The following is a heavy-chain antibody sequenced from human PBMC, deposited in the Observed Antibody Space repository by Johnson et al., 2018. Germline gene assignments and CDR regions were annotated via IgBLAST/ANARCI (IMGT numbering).Heavy chain of an antibody. D-gene: IGHD3-22*01. CDR1: CGSFSGYY. J-gene: IGHJ3*02. CDR3: ARVYYYDSSAFDAFDI. Sequence: VQLQQWGAGLLKPSETLSLTCAVYCGSFSGYYWSWIRQPPGKGLEWIGEINHSGSTNYNPSLKSRVPISEHTSKNQFSLKLSSVTAADTAVYYCARVYYYDSSAFDAFDIWGQGTMVTVSS. CDR2: INHSGST. V-gene: IGHV4-34*01.